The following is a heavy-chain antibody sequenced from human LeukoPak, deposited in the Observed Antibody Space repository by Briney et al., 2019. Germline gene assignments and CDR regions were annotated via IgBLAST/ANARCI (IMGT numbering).Heavy chain of an antibody. CDR2: IYYSGST. V-gene: IGHV4-59*01. D-gene: IGHD4-11*01. CDR3: ARGLSPYSPLDY. Sequence: SETLSLTCTVSGGSISSYYWSWIRQPPGKGLEWIGYIYYSGSTNYNPSLKSRVTISVDTSKNQFSLKLSSVTAADTAVYYCARGLSPYSPLDYWGQGTLVTVSS. J-gene: IGHJ4*02. CDR1: GGSISSYY.